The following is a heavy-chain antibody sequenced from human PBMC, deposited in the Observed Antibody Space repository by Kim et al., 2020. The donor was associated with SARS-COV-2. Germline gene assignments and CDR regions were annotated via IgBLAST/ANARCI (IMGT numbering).Heavy chain of an antibody. Sequence: SETLSLTCAVYGGSFSGYYWSWIRQPPGKGLEWIGEINHSGSTNYNPSLKSRVTISVDTSKNQFSLKLSSVTAADTAVYYCARGYYYDSSGYSYYFDYWG. V-gene: IGHV4-34*01. D-gene: IGHD3-22*01. CDR1: GGSFSGYY. J-gene: IGHJ4*01. CDR2: INHSGST. CDR3: ARGYYYDSSGYSYYFDY.